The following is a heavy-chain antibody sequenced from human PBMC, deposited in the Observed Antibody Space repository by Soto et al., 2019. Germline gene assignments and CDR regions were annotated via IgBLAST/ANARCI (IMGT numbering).Heavy chain of an antibody. D-gene: IGHD6-13*01. CDR1: GFTFSSYS. Sequence: GGSLRLSCAASGFTFSSYSMNWVRQAPGKGLEWVSYISSATTTIYYADSVKGRFTISRDNSKNTLYLQMNSLRAEDTAVYYCAIIAAAGREMRDAFDIWGQGTMVTVSS. V-gene: IGHV3-48*01. J-gene: IGHJ3*02. CDR3: AIIAAAGREMRDAFDI. CDR2: ISSATTTI.